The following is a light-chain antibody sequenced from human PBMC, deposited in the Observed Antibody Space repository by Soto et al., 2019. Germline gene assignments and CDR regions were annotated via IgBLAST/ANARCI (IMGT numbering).Light chain of an antibody. J-gene: IGLJ2*01. CDR3: QSYDGSLSAVV. V-gene: IGLV1-40*01. Sequence: QSVLTQPPSVSGDPGQRVTISFTGSSSNIGADYAVHWYQQLPGTAPKLLIYGNKHRPSGVPDRFYGSKSGTSVSLAITGLRAEDEADYYWQSYDGSLSAVVFGGGTKVTVL. CDR2: GNK. CDR1: SSNIGADYA.